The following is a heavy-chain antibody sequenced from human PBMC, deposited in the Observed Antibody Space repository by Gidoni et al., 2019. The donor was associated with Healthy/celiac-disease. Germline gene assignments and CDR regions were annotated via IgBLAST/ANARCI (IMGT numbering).Heavy chain of an antibody. CDR2: ISYDGSNK. Sequence: QVQLVESGGGVVQPGRSLRLSCAASGFTFSSYGMPWVRQAPGKGLEWVAVISYDGSNKYYADSVKGRFTISRDNSKNTLYLQMNSLRAEDTAVYYCAKDRGGSTSYYYMDVWGKGTTVTVSS. CDR1: GFTFSSYG. D-gene: IGHD2-2*01. J-gene: IGHJ6*03. V-gene: IGHV3-30*18. CDR3: AKDRGGSTSYYYMDV.